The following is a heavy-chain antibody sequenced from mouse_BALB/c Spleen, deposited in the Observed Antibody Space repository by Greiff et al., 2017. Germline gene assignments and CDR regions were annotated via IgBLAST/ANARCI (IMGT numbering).Heavy chain of an antibody. D-gene: IGHD1-1*01. V-gene: IGHV3-2*02. CDR2: ISYSGST. J-gene: IGHJ4*01. CDR3: ATYYYGSSYGAMDD. Sequence: EVKLQESGPGLVKPSQSLSLTCTVTGYSITSDYAWNWIRQFPGNKLEWMGYISYSGSTSYNPSLKSRISITRDTSKNQFFLQLNSVTTEDTATYYCATYYYGSSYGAMDDWGQGTSVTVSS. CDR1: GYSITSDYA.